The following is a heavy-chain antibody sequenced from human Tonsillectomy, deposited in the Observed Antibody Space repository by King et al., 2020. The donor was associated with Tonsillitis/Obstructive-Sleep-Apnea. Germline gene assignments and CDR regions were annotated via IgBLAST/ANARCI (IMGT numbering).Heavy chain of an antibody. CDR2: ISYDVSSK. D-gene: IGHD7-27*01. CDR3: AKGSGDAFDI. J-gene: IGHJ3*02. CDR1: GFTFSRYG. Sequence: QVQLVESGGGVVQPGRSLRLSCAASGFTFSRYGMHWLRQATGKGLEWLAVISYDVSSKYYRESVKGRFTISRDNSKKTLYLQMNSLRVEDTAVYYCAKGSGDAFDIWGQGTMVIVSS. V-gene: IGHV3-30*18.